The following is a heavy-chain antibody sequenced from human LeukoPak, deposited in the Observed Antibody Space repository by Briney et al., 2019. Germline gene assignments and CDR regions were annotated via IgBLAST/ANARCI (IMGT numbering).Heavy chain of an antibody. CDR3: AREVPGSPTNWLDP. CDR1: GYSISTGYY. Sequence: SETLSLTCTVSGYSISTGYYWDWIRQPPGKGLEWIGTFYHGGSTYYNPSLKSRLNMSVDRSKNQLSLKLNSVTAADTAIYYCAREVPGSPTNWLDPWGQGTLVTVSS. J-gene: IGHJ5*02. D-gene: IGHD3-10*01. CDR2: FYHGGST. V-gene: IGHV4-38-2*02.